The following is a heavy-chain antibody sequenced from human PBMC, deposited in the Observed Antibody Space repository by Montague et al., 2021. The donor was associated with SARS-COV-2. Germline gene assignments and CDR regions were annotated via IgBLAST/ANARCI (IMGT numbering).Heavy chain of an antibody. Sequence: SETLSLTCSVSGGSISGHYWSWIRQPPGKGLEWIGNFDHSGDTKYNPSLKSRAAISVDTSKNQFALRLHSVTAADTAVYYCASHFVRQQLSTWGQGTLVSVSS. CDR1: GGSISGHY. V-gene: IGHV4-59*11. CDR2: FDHSGDT. CDR3: ASHFVRQQLST. J-gene: IGHJ4*02. D-gene: IGHD6-13*01.